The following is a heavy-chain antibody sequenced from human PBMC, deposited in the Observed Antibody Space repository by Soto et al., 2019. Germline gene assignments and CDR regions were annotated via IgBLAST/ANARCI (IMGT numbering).Heavy chain of an antibody. V-gene: IGHV4-34*01. CDR3: ARGKAAAGTHYYYYGMDV. Sequence: KTSETLSLTCAVYGGSFSGYYWSWIRQPPGKGLEWIGEINHSGSTNYNPSLKSRVTISVDTSKNQFSLKLSSVTAADTAVYYCARGKAAAGTHYYYYGMDVWGQGTTVTVSS. CDR1: GGSFSGYY. J-gene: IGHJ6*02. CDR2: INHSGST. D-gene: IGHD6-13*01.